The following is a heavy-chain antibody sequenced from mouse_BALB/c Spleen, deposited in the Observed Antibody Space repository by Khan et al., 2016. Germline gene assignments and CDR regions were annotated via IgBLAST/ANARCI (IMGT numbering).Heavy chain of an antibody. CDR1: GYTFTDYS. CDR3: ARSDYRYDAWFAY. CDR2: INTETGEP. J-gene: IGHJ3*01. Sequence: QMQLVQSGPELKKPGETVKISCKASGYTFTDYSMHWVKQAPGKGLKWMGWINTETGEPTYADDFKGRFAFSLETSASTAYLQINNLKNEDTATSLCARSDYRYDAWFAYWGQGTLITVSA. D-gene: IGHD2-14*01. V-gene: IGHV9-2-1*01.